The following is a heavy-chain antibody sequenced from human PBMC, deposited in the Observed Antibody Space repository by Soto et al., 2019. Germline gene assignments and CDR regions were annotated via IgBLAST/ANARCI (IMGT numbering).Heavy chain of an antibody. Sequence: PSETLSLTCTLSGDSVSGYYCYWIRQPAGNGLEWIGRMYTSGITNYSPSLKSRVTMSVATSKNQCSLKLTSVTAPDPAVYYCARDDKVVSAPMLYWRQRTTVPVSS. CDR1: GDSVSGYY. V-gene: IGHV4-4*07. J-gene: IGHJ4*02. D-gene: IGHD6-6*01. CDR3: ARDDKVVSAPMLY. CDR2: MYTSGIT.